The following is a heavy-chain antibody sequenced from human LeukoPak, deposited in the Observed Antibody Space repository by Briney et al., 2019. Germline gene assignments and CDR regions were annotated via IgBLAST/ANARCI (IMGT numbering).Heavy chain of an antibody. D-gene: IGHD2-15*01. CDR3: ARHGFGGYCSGSSCYFAY. V-gene: IGHV4-39*01. Sequence: SETLSLTCTVSGGSISSSNYCGGWIRQPPGKGLEWIGSICYSGSTYSSGSTYYNPSLKSRVTISVDPSNNQFSLKLSSVTAADTAVYYCARHGFGGYCSGSSCYFAYWGQGTLVSVCS. J-gene: IGHJ4*02. CDR1: GGSISSSNYC. CDR2: ICYSGSTYSSGST.